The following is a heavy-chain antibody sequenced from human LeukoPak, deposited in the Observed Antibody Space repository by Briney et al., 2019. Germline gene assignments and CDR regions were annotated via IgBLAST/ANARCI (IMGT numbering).Heavy chain of an antibody. CDR1: GYTFTSNY. D-gene: IGHD6-13*01. V-gene: IGHV1-46*01. CDR3: AREDELAFDY. J-gene: IGHJ4*02. Sequence: GASVKVSCKASGYTFTSNYMHWVRQAPGQGLEWMGLINPSGGSTIYAERFQGRIIMTRDMSTTTDYMELSSLRSEDTAVYYCAREDELAFDYWGQGTLVTVSS. CDR2: INPSGGST.